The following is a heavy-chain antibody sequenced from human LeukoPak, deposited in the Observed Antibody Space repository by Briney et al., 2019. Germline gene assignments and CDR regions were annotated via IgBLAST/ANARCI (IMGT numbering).Heavy chain of an antibody. D-gene: IGHD3-10*01. J-gene: IGHJ4*02. Sequence: ASVKVSCKASGYTFTSYDINWVRQATGQGLEWMGWMNPNSGNTGYAQKFQGRVTMTSDTSIDTAYMELSSLRSDDTAVYYCAREPRRFGDWGQGTLVTVSS. CDR2: MNPNSGNT. V-gene: IGHV1-8*01. CDR1: GYTFTSYD. CDR3: AREPRRFGD.